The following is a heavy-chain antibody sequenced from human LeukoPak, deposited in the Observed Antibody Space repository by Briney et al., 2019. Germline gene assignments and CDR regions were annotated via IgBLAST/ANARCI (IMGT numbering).Heavy chain of an antibody. V-gene: IGHV1-2*02. CDR2: INPNSGGT. J-gene: IGHJ5*02. D-gene: IGHD6-13*01. CDR1: GYTFTGYY. CDR3: ARDQRAAAACTWFDP. Sequence: ASVPVSCKASGYTFTGYYMHWVRQAPGQGLEWMGWINPNSGGTNYAQKFQGRVTMTRDTSIRTAYMELSRLRSDDTAVYYCARDQRAAAACTWFDPRGQGTLVIVSS.